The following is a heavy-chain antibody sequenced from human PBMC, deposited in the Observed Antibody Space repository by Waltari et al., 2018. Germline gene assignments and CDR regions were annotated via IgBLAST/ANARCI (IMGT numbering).Heavy chain of an antibody. Sequence: EVQLVESGGGLVQPGGSLRLSCAASGFTFSSYAMSWVRQAPGKGLEWVSAISGSGGSTYYGDSVKGRFTISRDNSKNTLYLQMNSLRAEDTAVYYCAKDLPGMIVVVISGDAFDIWGQGTMVTVSS. D-gene: IGHD3-22*01. CDR1: GFTFSSYA. V-gene: IGHV3-23*04. CDR3: AKDLPGMIVVVISGDAFDI. J-gene: IGHJ3*02. CDR2: ISGSGGST.